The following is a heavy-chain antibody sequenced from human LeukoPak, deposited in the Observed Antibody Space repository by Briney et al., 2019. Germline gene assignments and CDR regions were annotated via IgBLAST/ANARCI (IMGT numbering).Heavy chain of an antibody. J-gene: IGHJ4*02. CDR2: INHSGST. V-gene: IGHV4-34*01. CDR3: ARTEGGSSSGDY. CDR1: GFTFSNAW. Sequence: GSLRLSCAASGFTFSNAWMSWVRQAPGKGLEWIGEINHSGSTNYNPSLKSRVTISVDTSKNQFSLKLSSVTAADTAVYYCARTEGGSSSGDYWGQGTLVTVSS. D-gene: IGHD6-6*01.